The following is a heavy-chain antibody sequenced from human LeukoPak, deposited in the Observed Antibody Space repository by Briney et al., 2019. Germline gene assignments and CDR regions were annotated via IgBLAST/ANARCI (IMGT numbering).Heavy chain of an antibody. J-gene: IGHJ5*02. CDR1: GYTFSSYG. D-gene: IGHD2-15*01. CDR2: ISAYNGNT. Sequence: ASVKVSCKASGYTFSSYGISWVRQAPGQGLEWMGWISAYNGNTNYAQKLQGRVTMTTDTFTSTAYMELRSLRSDDTAVYYCARDQGVAATSWFDPWGQGTLVTVSS. CDR3: ARDQGVAATSWFDP. V-gene: IGHV1-18*04.